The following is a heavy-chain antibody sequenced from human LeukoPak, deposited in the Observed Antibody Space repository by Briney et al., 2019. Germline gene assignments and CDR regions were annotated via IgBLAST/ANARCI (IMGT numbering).Heavy chain of an antibody. D-gene: IGHD3-22*01. CDR2: ISGSGGST. V-gene: IGHV3-23*01. J-gene: IGHJ4*02. Sequence: GGSLRLSCAASGFTFSSYAMSWVRQAPGKGLEWVSAISGSGGSTYYADSVKGRFTISRDNSKNMLYLQMNCLRAEDTAVYYCAKTVTHSSGFVDYWGQGTLVTVSS. CDR1: GFTFSSYA. CDR3: AKTVTHSSGFVDY.